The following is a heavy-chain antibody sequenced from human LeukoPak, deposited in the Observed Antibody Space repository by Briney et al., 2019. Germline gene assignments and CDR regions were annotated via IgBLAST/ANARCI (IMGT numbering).Heavy chain of an antibody. CDR2: ISYDGSNK. J-gene: IGHJ3*02. CDR1: GFTFSSYA. D-gene: IGHD2-2*01. V-gene: IGHV3-30-3*01. CDR3: ARVNTVVVPAGMEVAFDI. Sequence: GGSLRLSCAASGFTFSSYAMHWVRQAPGKGLEWVAVISYDGSNKYYADSVKGRFTISRDNSKNTLYLQMNSLRAEDTAVYYCARVNTVVVPAGMEVAFDIWGQGTMVTVSS.